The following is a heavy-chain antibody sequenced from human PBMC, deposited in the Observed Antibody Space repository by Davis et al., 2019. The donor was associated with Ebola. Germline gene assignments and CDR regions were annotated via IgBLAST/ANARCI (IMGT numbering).Heavy chain of an antibody. V-gene: IGHV1-8*01. D-gene: IGHD6-19*01. CDR1: GYTFTSYD. CDR3: ASVGYSSGWYYYYYGMDV. CDR2: MNPNSGNT. J-gene: IGHJ6*02. Sequence: AAVKVSCKASGYTFTSYDINWVRQATGQGLEWMGWMNPNSGNTGYAQKFQGRVTMTRNTSISPAYMELSSLRSEDTAVYYCASVGYSSGWYYYYYGMDVWGQGTTVTVSS.